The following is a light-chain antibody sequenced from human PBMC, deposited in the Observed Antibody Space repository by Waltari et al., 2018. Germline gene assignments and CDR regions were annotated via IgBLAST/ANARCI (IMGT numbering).Light chain of an antibody. CDR3: QQYYNWPYT. CDR2: GAS. J-gene: IGKJ2*01. CDR1: QSVDSN. V-gene: IGKV3-15*01. Sequence: EIVMTQSPATLSVSPGERATLSCRASQSVDSNLAWYQQKPGQPPRLLLYGASTRATGVPARFSGSGSGTEFTLPISSLQSADFAVYYCQQYYNWPYTFGQGTKLEIK.